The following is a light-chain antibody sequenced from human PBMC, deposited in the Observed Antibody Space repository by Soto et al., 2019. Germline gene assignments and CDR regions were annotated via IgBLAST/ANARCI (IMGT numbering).Light chain of an antibody. CDR1: QSISSSY. Sequence: EIVLTQSPGTLYLSPGERATLSCRASQSISSSYLAWYQQKPGQAPRLLIYGTFSRATGIPDRFSGSWSGTDFTLTISRLEQDDFPVYFCQQKGRSPYNFGQGTKLEI. J-gene: IGKJ2*01. V-gene: IGKV3-20*01. CDR2: GTF. CDR3: QQKGRSPYN.